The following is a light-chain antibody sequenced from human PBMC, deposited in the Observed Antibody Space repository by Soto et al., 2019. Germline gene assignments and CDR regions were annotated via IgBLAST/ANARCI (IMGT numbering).Light chain of an antibody. J-gene: IGKJ1*01. V-gene: IGKV1-5*03. CDR3: QHYNSYSVA. CDR2: KAS. Sequence: DIQMTQSPSTLSGSVGDRVTITCRASQTISSWLAWYQQKPGKAPRLLIYKASTLKSGFPSRFSGSGSGTEFTLTISSLQPDDFATYYCQHYNSYSVAFGLGTKVELK. CDR1: QTISSW.